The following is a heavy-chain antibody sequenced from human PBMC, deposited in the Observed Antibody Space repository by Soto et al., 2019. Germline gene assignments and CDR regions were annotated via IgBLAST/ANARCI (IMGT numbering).Heavy chain of an antibody. J-gene: IGHJ4*02. V-gene: IGHV1-8*02. CDR2: MNPNSGNT. D-gene: IGHD4-17*01. Sequence: ASVKVSCKASGYTFSTYYMHWVRQATGQGLEWMGWMNPNSGNTGYAQKFQGRVTMTRNTSISTAYMELSSLRSEDTAVYYCARTLYGDNVDYWGQGTLVTVSS. CDR1: GYTFSTYY. CDR3: ARTLYGDNVDY.